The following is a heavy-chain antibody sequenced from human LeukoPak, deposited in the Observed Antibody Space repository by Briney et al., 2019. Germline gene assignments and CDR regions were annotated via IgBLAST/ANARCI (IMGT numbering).Heavy chain of an antibody. J-gene: IGHJ4*02. CDR2: ISGSGGST. D-gene: IGHD6-13*01. V-gene: IGHV3-23*01. CDR3: ARDDEQQLVPDY. Sequence: GGSLRLSCAASGFTFSSYAMSWVRQAPGKGLEWVSAISGSGGSTYYADSVKGRFTISRDNSKNTLYLQMNSLRAEDTAVYYCARDDEQQLVPDYWGQGTLVTVSS. CDR1: GFTFSSYA.